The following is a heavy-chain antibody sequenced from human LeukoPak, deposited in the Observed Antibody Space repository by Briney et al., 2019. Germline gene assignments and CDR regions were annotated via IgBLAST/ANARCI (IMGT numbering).Heavy chain of an antibody. CDR2: IRYDDRNK. V-gene: IGHV3-30*02. D-gene: IGHD1-26*01. CDR1: GFTFSSYG. Sequence: PGGSLRLSCAASGFTFSSYGMHWVRQAPGKGLEWVAFIRYDDRNKYYADSVKGRFTISRDNSKNTLYLQMNSLRADDTAVYYCAKRGAEVGATIAPGDYWGQGTLVTVSS. J-gene: IGHJ4*02. CDR3: AKRGAEVGATIAPGDY.